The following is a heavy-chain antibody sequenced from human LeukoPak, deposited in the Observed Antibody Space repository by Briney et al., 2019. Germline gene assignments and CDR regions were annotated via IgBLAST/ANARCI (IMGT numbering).Heavy chain of an antibody. J-gene: IGHJ4*02. D-gene: IGHD2-15*01. CDR1: GFTVSSSY. CDR3: TRDLNSGGSC. Sequence: HLGGSLRLSCAASGFTVSSSYMSWVRQAPGKGLEWVSVIHSGGNTYYADSVKGRFTISRDNSKNTLYLQMNSLRAEDTAVYYCTRDLNSGGSCWGQGTLVTVSS. CDR2: IHSGGNT. V-gene: IGHV3-53*01.